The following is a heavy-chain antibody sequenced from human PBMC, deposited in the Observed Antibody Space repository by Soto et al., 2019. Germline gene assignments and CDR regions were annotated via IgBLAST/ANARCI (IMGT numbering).Heavy chain of an antibody. V-gene: IGHV6-1*01. CDR2: TYYRSKWYN. D-gene: IGHD6-13*01. J-gene: IGHJ5*02. Sequence: SQTLSLTCAIAGGSVSSNSAAWNWIRQSPSSVLEWLGRTYYRSKWYNDYAISVKSRISINPDTSKNQFSLQLNSVTPEDTAVYYCARDDSSSYWFDPWGQGTLVTVSS. CDR1: GGSVSSNSAA. CDR3: ARDDSSSYWFDP.